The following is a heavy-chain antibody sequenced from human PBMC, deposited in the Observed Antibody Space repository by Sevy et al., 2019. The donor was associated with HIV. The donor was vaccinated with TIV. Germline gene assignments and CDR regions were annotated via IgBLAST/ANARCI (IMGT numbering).Heavy chain of an antibody. Sequence: GGSLRLSCAASGFTVSTNYMSWVRQAPGKGLEWVSAIYSGGSTYYADSVKGRFTISRDNSKNTLYLQMNSLRVEDTAVYYCAGSSPHSSGWYYFDYWGQGTLVTVSS. V-gene: IGHV3-53*01. CDR1: GFTVSTNY. D-gene: IGHD6-19*01. J-gene: IGHJ4*02. CDR3: AGSSPHSSGWYYFDY. CDR2: IYSGGST.